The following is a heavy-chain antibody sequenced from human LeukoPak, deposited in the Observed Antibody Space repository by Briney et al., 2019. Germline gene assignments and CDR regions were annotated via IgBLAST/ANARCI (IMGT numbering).Heavy chain of an antibody. CDR2: ISSSGSTI. D-gene: IGHD3-3*01. CDR1: GFTFSDYY. CDR3: ARPEQPLSYYDFWSGSNRALDY. Sequence: GGSLRLSCAASGFTFSDYYMSWIRQAPGKGLEWVSYISSSGSTIYYADSVKGRFTISRDNAKNSLYLQMNSLRAEDTAVYYRARPEQPLSYYDFWSGSNRALDYWGQGTLVTVSS. V-gene: IGHV3-11*01. J-gene: IGHJ4*02.